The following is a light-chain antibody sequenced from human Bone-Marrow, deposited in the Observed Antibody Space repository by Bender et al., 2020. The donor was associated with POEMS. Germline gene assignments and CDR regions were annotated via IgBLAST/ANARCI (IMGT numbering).Light chain of an antibody. V-gene: IGLV2-8*01. CDR2: EVT. CDR3: SSYTGSDSVL. CDR1: SGDIGTYNY. J-gene: IGLJ2*01. Sequence: QSALTQPASVSGSPGQSLTISCTGNSGDIGTYNYVSWYKQHPGKAPKLIIYEVTKRPSGVPDRLSGSKSGSTASLTVSGLQAEDEADYFCSSYTGSDSVLFGGGTKLTVL.